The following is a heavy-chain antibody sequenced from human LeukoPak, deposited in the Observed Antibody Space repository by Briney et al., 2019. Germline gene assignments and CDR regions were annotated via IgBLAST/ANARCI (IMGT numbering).Heavy chain of an antibody. Sequence: ASVKVSCKASGYTFTSYDVNWFRQATGQGLEWMGWMNPNSGNTGYAQKFQGRVTLTRDTSISTAYMELSSLRSEDTAVYYCARVGYYDILTGYYSVPWGQGTLVTVSS. CDR1: GYTFTSYD. D-gene: IGHD3-9*01. CDR3: ARVGYYDILTGYYSVP. J-gene: IGHJ5*02. CDR2: MNPNSGNT. V-gene: IGHV1-8*01.